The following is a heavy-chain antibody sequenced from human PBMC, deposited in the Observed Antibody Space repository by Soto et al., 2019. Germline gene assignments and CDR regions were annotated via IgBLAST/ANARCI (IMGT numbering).Heavy chain of an antibody. CDR3: AKGTNYDSKQPLDY. Sequence: GGSLRLSCAASGFTFSSYAMSWVRQAPGKGLEWVSAISGSGGSTYYADSVKGRFTISRDNSKNTLYLQMNSLRAEDTAVYYCAKGTNYDSKQPLDYWGQGTLVTVSS. V-gene: IGHV3-23*01. CDR1: GFTFSSYA. CDR2: ISGSGGST. J-gene: IGHJ4*02. D-gene: IGHD3-3*01.